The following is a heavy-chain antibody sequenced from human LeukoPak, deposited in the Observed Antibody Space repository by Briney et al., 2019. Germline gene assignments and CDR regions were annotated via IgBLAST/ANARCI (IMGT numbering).Heavy chain of an antibody. CDR1: GFTVSSNY. CDR3: ARDFRTRSDYYYYGMDV. V-gene: IGHV3-66*01. Sequence: GGSLRLSCAASGFTVSSNYMSWVRQAPGKGLEWVSVIYSGGSTYYADSVKGRFTISRDNSKNTLYLQMNSLRAEDTAVYYCARDFRTRSDYYYYGMDVWGQGTTVTVSS. J-gene: IGHJ6*02. CDR2: IYSGGST. D-gene: IGHD1-14*01.